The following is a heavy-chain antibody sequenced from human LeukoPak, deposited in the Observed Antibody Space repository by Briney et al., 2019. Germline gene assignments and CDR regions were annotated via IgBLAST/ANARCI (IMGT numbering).Heavy chain of an antibody. CDR2: IYYSGST. V-gene: IGHV4-39*01. J-gene: IGHJ4*02. CDR1: GGSISSSSYY. Sequence: SSETLSLTCTVSGGSISSSSYYWGWIRQPPGKGLEWIGSIYYSGSTYYNPSLKSRVTISVATSKTQFSLKLSSVTAADTAVYYCARHTLGYSYGRYFDYWGQGTLVTVSS. D-gene: IGHD5-18*01. CDR3: ARHTLGYSYGRYFDY.